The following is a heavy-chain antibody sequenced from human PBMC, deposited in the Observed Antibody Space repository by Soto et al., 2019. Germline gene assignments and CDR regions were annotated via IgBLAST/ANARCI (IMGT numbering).Heavy chain of an antibody. CDR2: INPSGGST. J-gene: IGHJ4*02. Sequence: ASVKVSCKASGYTFTSYYMHWVRQAPGQGLEWMGIINPSGGSTSYAQKFQGRVTMTRDTSTSTVYMELSSLRSEDTAVYYCARENMDCSSTSCSYYFDYWGQGTLVTVSS. V-gene: IGHV1-46*01. D-gene: IGHD2-2*01. CDR3: ARENMDCSSTSCSYYFDY. CDR1: GYTFTSYY.